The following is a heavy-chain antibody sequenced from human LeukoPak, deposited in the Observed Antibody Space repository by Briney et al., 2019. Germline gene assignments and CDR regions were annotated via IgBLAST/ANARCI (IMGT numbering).Heavy chain of an antibody. CDR1: GGSLSDYY. CDR2: VNHSGST. D-gene: IGHD5-18*01. V-gene: IGHV4-34*01. Sequence: SETLSLTCAVYGGSLSDYYWSWIRQPPGKGLEWIGEVNHSGSTNYNPSLKSRVTISVDTSKNQFSLKLSSVTAADTAVYYCARGTPMATNYYFDYWGQGTLVTVSS. CDR3: ARGTPMATNYYFDY. J-gene: IGHJ4*02.